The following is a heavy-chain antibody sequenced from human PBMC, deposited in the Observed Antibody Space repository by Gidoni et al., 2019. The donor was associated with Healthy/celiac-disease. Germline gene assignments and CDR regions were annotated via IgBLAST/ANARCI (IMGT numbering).Heavy chain of an antibody. D-gene: IGHD3-22*01. J-gene: IGHJ4*02. V-gene: IGHV3-48*02. Sequence: EVQLVESGGGVVQPGGSLRLSCAAAGFSFSSYGMNWVRQAPGKGLEWVSYISSSSSTIYYADSVKGRFTISRDNAKNSLYLQMNSLRDEDTAVYYCARDMYYYDSSGYYPPLGYWGQGTLVTVSS. CDR3: ARDMYYYDSSGYYPPLGY. CDR1: GFSFSSYG. CDR2: ISSSSSTI.